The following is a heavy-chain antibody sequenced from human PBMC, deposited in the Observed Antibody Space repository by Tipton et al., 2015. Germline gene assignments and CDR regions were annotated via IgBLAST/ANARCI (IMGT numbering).Heavy chain of an antibody. CDR3: ARDLEHGMDV. Sequence: LSLSCTVSGGSVSSGSYYWSWIRQPPGKGLEWIGYISFSDTTHYNPSLKSRITISLNTSKNQFSLKMSSVTAADTAVYFCARDLEHGMDVWGQGTTVTVS. V-gene: IGHV4-61*01. CDR1: GGSVSSGSYY. CDR2: ISFSDTT. J-gene: IGHJ6*02.